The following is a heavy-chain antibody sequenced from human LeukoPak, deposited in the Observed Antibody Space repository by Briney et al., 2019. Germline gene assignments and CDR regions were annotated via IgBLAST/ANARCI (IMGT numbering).Heavy chain of an antibody. J-gene: IGHJ4*02. Sequence: AETLSLTCAVYGGSFSGYYWSWIRQPPGKGLEWIGEINHSGSTNYNPSLKSRVTISVDTSKNQFSLKLSSVTAADTAVYYCARGRIAARPGGDYWGQGTLVTVSS. CDR3: ARGRIAARPGGDY. CDR1: GGSFSGYY. D-gene: IGHD6-6*01. V-gene: IGHV4-34*01. CDR2: INHSGST.